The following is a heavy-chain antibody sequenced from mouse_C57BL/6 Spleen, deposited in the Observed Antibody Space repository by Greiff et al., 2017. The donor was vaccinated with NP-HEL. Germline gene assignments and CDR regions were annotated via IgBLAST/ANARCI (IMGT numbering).Heavy chain of an antibody. J-gene: IGHJ2*01. V-gene: IGHV5-17*01. CDR3: ARNWDYYFDY. Sequence: DVQLQESGGGLVKPGGSLKLSCAASGFTFSDYGMHWVRQAPEKGLEWVAYISSGSSTIYYAATVKGRFTISRDNAKNTLFLQMTSLRSEDTAMYYCARNWDYYFDYWGQGTTLTVSS. CDR1: GFTFSDYG. CDR2: ISSGSSTI. D-gene: IGHD4-1*01.